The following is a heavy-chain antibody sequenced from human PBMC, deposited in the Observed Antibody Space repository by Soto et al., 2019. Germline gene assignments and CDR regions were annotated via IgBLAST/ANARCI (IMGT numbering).Heavy chain of an antibody. Sequence: SVKGSCKASGGTFSSYAISWVRQAPGQGLEWMGGIIPIFGTANYAQKFQGRVTITADESTSTAYMELSSLRSEDTAVYYCARGWFGEYSLLGQFDPWGQGTLVTVSS. CDR3: ARGWFGEYSLLGQFDP. J-gene: IGHJ5*02. CDR2: IIPIFGTA. D-gene: IGHD3-10*01. V-gene: IGHV1-69*13. CDR1: GGTFSSYA.